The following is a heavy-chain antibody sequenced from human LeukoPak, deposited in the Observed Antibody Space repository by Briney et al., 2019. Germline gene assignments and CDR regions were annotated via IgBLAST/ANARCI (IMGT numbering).Heavy chain of an antibody. CDR3: ARGRWISGSYYNFDH. V-gene: IGHV4-39*07. CDR1: GGSISSSTYY. D-gene: IGHD1-26*01. J-gene: IGHJ4*02. Sequence: SETLSLTCSVSGGSISSSTYYWGWIRQPPGKGLEWIATINYSGTTHYNPSLKSRATISADTSNNHFSLKLNSVTAADTAVYHCARGRWISGSYYNFDHWGQGTLVTVSS. CDR2: INYSGTT.